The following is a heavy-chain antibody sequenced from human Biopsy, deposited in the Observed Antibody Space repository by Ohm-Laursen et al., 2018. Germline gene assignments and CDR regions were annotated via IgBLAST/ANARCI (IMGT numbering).Heavy chain of an antibody. CDR3: ARLGSGGRSFDY. V-gene: IGHV4-59*08. D-gene: IGHD2-15*01. CDR1: GDSINSSY. CDR2: ISNSGNT. Sequence: TLSLTCTVSGDSINSSYWSWIRQAPGKGLEWIGFISNSGNTNYNPSLKSRVTISADTSKNQFSLKLGSVTVADTAVFYCARLGSGGRSFDYWGQGSLVTVSS. J-gene: IGHJ4*02.